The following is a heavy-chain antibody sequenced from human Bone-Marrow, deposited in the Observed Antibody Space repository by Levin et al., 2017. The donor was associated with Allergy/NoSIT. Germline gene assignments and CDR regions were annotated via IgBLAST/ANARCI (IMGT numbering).Heavy chain of an antibody. V-gene: IGHV4-4*02. J-gene: IGHJ4*02. Sequence: GSLRLSCAVSGGSISSNNWWSWVRQPPGKGLEWIGEIYHSGSTNYNPSLKSRVTISVDKPKTQFSLKLNSVTAADTAVYYCAREGTPQSWDWWGRGILVTVSS. CDR1: GGSISSNNW. CDR3: AREGTPQSWDW. CDR2: IYHSGST. D-gene: IGHD1-14*01.